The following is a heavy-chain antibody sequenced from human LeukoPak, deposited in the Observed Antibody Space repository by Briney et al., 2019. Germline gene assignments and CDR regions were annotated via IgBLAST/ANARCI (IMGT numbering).Heavy chain of an antibody. V-gene: IGHV3-23*01. Sequence: GGSLRLSCAASGFTFSSYAMSWVRQAPGKGLEWVSAISGSGGSTYYADSVKGRFTISRDNSKNTLYLQMNSLRAEDTAVYYCAKDQREIDTLTAYIGGYFDYWGQGTLVTVSS. CDR2: ISGSGGST. J-gene: IGHJ4*02. CDR3: AKDQREIDTLTAYIGGYFDY. CDR1: GFTFSSYA. D-gene: IGHD3-9*01.